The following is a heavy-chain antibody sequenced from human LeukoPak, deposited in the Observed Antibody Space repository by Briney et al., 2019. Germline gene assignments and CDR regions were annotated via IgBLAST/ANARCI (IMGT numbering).Heavy chain of an antibody. D-gene: IGHD3-3*01. J-gene: IGHJ5*02. Sequence: SETLSLTCTVSGGSISSGGYYWGWIRQHPGKGLEWIGYIYYSGSTYYNPSLKSRVTISVDTSKNQFSLKLSSVTAADTAVYYCAREQSDFWSGYQNWFDPWGQGTLVTVSS. CDR1: GGSISSGGYY. CDR2: IYYSGST. CDR3: AREQSDFWSGYQNWFDP. V-gene: IGHV4-31*03.